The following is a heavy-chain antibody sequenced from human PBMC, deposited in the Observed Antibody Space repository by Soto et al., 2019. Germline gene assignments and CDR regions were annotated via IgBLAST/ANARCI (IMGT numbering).Heavy chain of an antibody. V-gene: IGHV4-59*11. CDR3: ASGWMAAFDN. J-gene: IGHJ4*02. D-gene: IGHD2-2*03. CDR1: CDSIKTHY. CDR2: IYYSGST. Sequence: SXTLALTCNVTCDSIKTHYWTWIRQAPGKGLEWIGYIYYSGSTRYNPSLKRRVTISADTAKNQFSLRLTSLTAADTAVYYCASGWMAAFDNWGQGTMVTVSS.